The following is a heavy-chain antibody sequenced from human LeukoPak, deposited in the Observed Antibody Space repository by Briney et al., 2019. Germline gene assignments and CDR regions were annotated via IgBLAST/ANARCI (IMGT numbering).Heavy chain of an antibody. CDR1: GDSVSSNSVA. J-gene: IGHJ4*02. V-gene: IGHV6-1*01. CDR2: TYYRSNWNN. Sequence: SQTLSLTFVISGDSVSSNSVAWNWLRQSPSRGLEWLGSTYYRSNWNNEYAASVKSRMSIDPDTSKNQFSLQLYSVTPEDTAIYYCAREESRTFDYWGQGTLVTVSS. CDR3: AREESRTFDY.